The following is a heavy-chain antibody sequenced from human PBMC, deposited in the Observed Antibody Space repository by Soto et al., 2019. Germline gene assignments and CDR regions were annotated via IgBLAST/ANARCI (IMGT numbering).Heavy chain of an antibody. V-gene: IGHV3-33*01. J-gene: IGHJ4*02. CDR1: GFTFRHYG. D-gene: IGHD1-1*01. CDR2: IFFDGTKK. Sequence: GGSLRLSCAASGFTFRHYGLHWVRLAPGKGLEWVAVIFFDGTKKSYVDSVKGRFTISRDNSNSTLYLEMDSLRAEDTAMYYCARRHDELSYLDCWGQGTLVTVSS. CDR3: ARRHDELSYLDC.